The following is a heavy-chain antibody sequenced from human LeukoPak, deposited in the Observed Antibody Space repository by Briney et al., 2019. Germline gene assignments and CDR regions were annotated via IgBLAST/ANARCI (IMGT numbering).Heavy chain of an antibody. CDR1: GGTFSSYA. CDR2: IIPIFGTA. D-gene: IGHD2-2*01. V-gene: IGHV1-69*05. Sequence: SVKVSCKATGGTFSSYAISWVRQAPGQGLEWMGGIIPIFGTANYAQKFQGRVTITTDESTSTAYMELSSLRSEDTAVYYCARCKSRYCSSTSCSNYYYYYMDVWGKGTTVTVSS. J-gene: IGHJ6*03. CDR3: ARCKSRYCSSTSCSNYYYYYMDV.